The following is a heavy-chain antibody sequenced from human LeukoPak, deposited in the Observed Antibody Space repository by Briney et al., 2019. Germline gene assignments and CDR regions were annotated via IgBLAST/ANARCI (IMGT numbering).Heavy chain of an antibody. Sequence: ASVKVSCKGSGYTFSSYGTSWVLQAPGQGLEWMGWMNPNSGNTGYAQKFQGRVTMTRNTSISTAYLQWSSLKASDTAMYYCARPASLNYYDGSGYFVYWGQGTLVTVFS. D-gene: IGHD3-22*01. J-gene: IGHJ4*02. CDR2: MNPNSGNT. V-gene: IGHV1-8*02. CDR1: GYTFSSYG. CDR3: ARPASLNYYDGSGYFVY.